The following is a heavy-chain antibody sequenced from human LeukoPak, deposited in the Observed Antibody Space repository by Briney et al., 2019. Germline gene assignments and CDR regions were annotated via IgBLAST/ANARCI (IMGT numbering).Heavy chain of an antibody. CDR2: IYYSGST. CDR3: ARDASSGDRRGYYYGMDV. J-gene: IGHJ6*02. Sequence: SETLSLTCAVYGGSFSGYYWSWIRQPPGKGLEWIGYIYYSGSTNYNPSLKSRVTISVDTSKNQFSLKLSSVTAADTAVYYCARDASSGDRRGYYYGMDVWGQGATVTVSS. D-gene: IGHD7-27*01. V-gene: IGHV4-59*01. CDR1: GGSFSGYY.